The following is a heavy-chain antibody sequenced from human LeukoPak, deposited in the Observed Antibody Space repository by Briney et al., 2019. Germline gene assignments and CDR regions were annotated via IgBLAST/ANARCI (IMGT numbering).Heavy chain of an antibody. CDR3: ARDHRWTFDF. CDR1: GFTFSAYS. J-gene: IGHJ4*02. V-gene: IGHV3-48*02. CDR2: IGKSSENI. D-gene: IGHD2-15*01. Sequence: GGSLRLSCAASGFTFSAYSMNWVRQAPGKGLEWVSYIGKSSENIAYADSVKGRCTISRDDAKNSLYLQMNSLRDEDTAVYYCARDHRWTFDFWGQGILVTVSS.